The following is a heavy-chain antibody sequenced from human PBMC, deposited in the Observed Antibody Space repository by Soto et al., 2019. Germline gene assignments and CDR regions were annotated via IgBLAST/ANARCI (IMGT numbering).Heavy chain of an antibody. J-gene: IGHJ6*02. D-gene: IGHD1-26*01. V-gene: IGHV1-69*13. CDR3: ARALGVGATTREYYYYGMDV. CDR1: GGTFSSYA. CDR2: IIPIFGTA. Sequence: GASVKVSCKASGGTFSSYAISWVRQAPGQGLEWMGGIIPIFGTANYAQKLKGRVTITADESTSTAYIEMSSLRSEDTAVYNCARALGVGATTREYYYYGMDVWGQGTTVTVSS.